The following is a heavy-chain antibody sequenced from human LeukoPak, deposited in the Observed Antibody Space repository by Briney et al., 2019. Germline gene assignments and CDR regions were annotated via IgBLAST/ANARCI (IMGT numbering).Heavy chain of an antibody. D-gene: IGHD1-26*01. J-gene: IGHJ6*02. V-gene: IGHV3-23*01. CDR2: ISGSGARA. CDR1: GFNFRGYA. Sequence: GGSLRLSCAASGFNFRGYAMSWVRQAPGKGLEWVSAISGSGARARYAESVRGRFTISRDNSQNTLHLQMNSLRAEDTAVYYCAKEVVLGETNYYYYGMDVWGQGTTVTVSS. CDR3: AKEVVLGETNYYYYGMDV.